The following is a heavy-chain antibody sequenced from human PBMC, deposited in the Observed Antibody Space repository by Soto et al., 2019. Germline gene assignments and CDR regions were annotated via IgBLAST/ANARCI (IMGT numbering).Heavy chain of an antibody. V-gene: IGHV3-72*01. Sequence: PGGSLRLSCAASGFTFSDHYMDWVRQAPGKGLEWVGRIKNEANSYTTEYAASVKGRFTISRDDSKNSLYLKMNSLKTEDTAGYYCARVKLGANQRMFGYWGQGTLVTLSS. J-gene: IGHJ4*02. D-gene: IGHD3-16*01. CDR3: ARVKLGANQRMFGY. CDR1: GFTFSDHY. CDR2: IKNEANSYTT.